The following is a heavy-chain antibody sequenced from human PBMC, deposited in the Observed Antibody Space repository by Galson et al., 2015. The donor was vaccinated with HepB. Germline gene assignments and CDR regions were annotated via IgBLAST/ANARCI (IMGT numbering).Heavy chain of an antibody. J-gene: IGHJ5*02. V-gene: IGHV1-18*04. Sequence: SVKVSCKASGYTFTSYGISWVRQAPGQGLEWMGWISAYNGNTNYAQKLQGRVTMTTDTSTSTAYMELRSLRSDDTAVYYCARGYCGSTSCGEFDPWGQGTLVTVSS. D-gene: IGHD2-2*01. CDR2: ISAYNGNT. CDR3: ARGYCGSTSCGEFDP. CDR1: GYTFTSYG.